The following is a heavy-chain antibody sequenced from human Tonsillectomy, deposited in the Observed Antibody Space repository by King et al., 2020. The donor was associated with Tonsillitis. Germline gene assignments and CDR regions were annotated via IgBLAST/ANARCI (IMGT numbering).Heavy chain of an antibody. V-gene: IGHV1-46*01. J-gene: IGHJ4*02. D-gene: IGHD3-16*02. CDR3: ARDRGTWGVIVYYFDY. CDR2: LSPSGGST. Sequence: VQLVESGAEVKKPGASVKVSCKASGYTFTSYYMHWVRQAPGQGLEWMGILSPSGGSTSYAQKFQGRVTMTRDTSTRTVYMELSSLRSEDTAVYYCARDRGTWGVIVYYFDYWGQGTLVTVSS. CDR1: GYTFTSYY.